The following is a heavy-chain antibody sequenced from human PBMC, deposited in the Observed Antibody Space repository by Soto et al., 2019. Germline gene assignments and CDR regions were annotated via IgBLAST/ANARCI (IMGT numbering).Heavy chain of an antibody. D-gene: IGHD2-15*01. V-gene: IGHV4-34*01. J-gene: IGHJ6*02. CDR2: INHSGST. CDR1: GGSFSGYY. Sequence: SETLSLTCAVYGGSFSGYYWSWIRQPPGKGLEWIGEINHSGSTNYNPSLKSRVTISVDTSKNQFSVRLNSVTASDTAVYYCAPLSVSLSGPYGIHVWGQGTTVTSP. CDR3: APLSVSLSGPYGIHV.